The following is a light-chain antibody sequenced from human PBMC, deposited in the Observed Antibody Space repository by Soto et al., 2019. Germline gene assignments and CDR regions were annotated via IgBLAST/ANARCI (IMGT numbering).Light chain of an antibody. CDR2: DAS. CDR1: ESVRTY. J-gene: IGKJ4*01. Sequence: EIVLTQSPATLSLFPGERATLSCRASESVRTYLAWYQQKPGQAPRLLISDASNRATGIPARFSASGSGTDFTLTISGLEAEDFAVYYCHQRSNWPRTFGGGTKVEIK. V-gene: IGKV3-11*01. CDR3: HQRSNWPRT.